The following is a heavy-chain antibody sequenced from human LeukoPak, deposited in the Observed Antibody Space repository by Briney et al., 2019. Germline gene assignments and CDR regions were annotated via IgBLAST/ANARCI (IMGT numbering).Heavy chain of an antibody. Sequence: PGGSLRLSCAAPGFTFDDYAMHWVRQAPGKGLEWVAGISWNSGSIGYADSVKGRFTISRDNAKNSLYLQMNGLRAEDTALYYCAKDNRIAAAGGLDPWGQGNLVTVSS. J-gene: IGHJ5*02. CDR1: GFTFDDYA. D-gene: IGHD6-13*01. CDR2: ISWNSGSI. V-gene: IGHV3-9*01. CDR3: AKDNRIAAAGGLDP.